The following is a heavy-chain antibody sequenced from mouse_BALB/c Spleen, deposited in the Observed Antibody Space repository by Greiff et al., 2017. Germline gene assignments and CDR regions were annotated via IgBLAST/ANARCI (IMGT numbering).Heavy chain of an antibody. V-gene: IGHV1-18*01. CDR1: GYTFTDYN. D-gene: IGHD2-2*01. Sequence: EVQLQQSGPELVKPGASVKIPCKASGYTFTDYNMDWVKQSHGKSLEWIGDINPNNGGTIYNQKFKGKATLTVDKSSSTAYMELRSLTSEDTAVYYCARRVYYGYDEDWYYFDYWGQGTTLTVSS. CDR3: ARRVYYGYDEDWYYFDY. CDR2: INPNNGGT. J-gene: IGHJ2*01.